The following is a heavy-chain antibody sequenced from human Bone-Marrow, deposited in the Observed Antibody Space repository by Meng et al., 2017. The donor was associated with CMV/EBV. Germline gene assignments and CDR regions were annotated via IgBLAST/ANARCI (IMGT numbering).Heavy chain of an antibody. V-gene: IGHV3-13*02. CDR2: IGTTGDT. J-gene: IGHJ3*01. CDR3: ARYVVVPTRAFDF. CDR1: GFTFRNYD. Sequence: GGSLRLSCAASGFTFRNYDMHWVRQRPGKGLEWVSGIGTTGDTHYPDSVKGRFTTSRDSARNSVYLQMDNVRPADTAVYYCARYVVVPTRAFDFWGQGTMVTVSS. D-gene: IGHD2-21*01.